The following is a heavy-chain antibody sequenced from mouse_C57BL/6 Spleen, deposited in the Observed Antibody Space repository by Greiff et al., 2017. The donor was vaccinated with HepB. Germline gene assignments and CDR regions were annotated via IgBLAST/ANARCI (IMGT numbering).Heavy chain of an antibody. J-gene: IGHJ4*01. CDR1: GYTFTSYW. Sequence: QVQLQQPGAELVRPGSSVKLSCKASGYTFTSYWMDWVKQRPGQGLEWIGNIYPSDSETHYNQKFKDKATLTVDKSSSTAYMQLSSLTSEDAAVYYCARGGVYYEYDGGYAMDYWGQGTSVTVSS. V-gene: IGHV1-61*01. D-gene: IGHD2-4*01. CDR3: ARGGVYYEYDGGYAMDY. CDR2: IYPSDSET.